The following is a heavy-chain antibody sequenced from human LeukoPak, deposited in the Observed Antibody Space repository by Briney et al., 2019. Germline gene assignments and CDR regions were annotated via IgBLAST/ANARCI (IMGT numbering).Heavy chain of an antibody. CDR2: INHSGST. V-gene: IGHV4-34*01. J-gene: IGHJ4*02. CDR1: GGSFSDYY. Sequence: SETLSLTCAVYGGSFSDYYWNWIRQPPGKGLEWIGEINHSGSTNYNPSLKSRVTISVDTSKNQFSLKLSSVTAADTAVYYCARARSYSYGKFDYWGQGTLVTVSS. CDR3: ARARSYSYGKFDY. D-gene: IGHD5-18*01.